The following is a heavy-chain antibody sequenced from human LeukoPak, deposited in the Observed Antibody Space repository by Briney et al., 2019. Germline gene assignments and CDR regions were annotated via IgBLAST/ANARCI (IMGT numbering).Heavy chain of an antibody. V-gene: IGHV3-74*03. CDR2: INSDGSST. J-gene: IGHJ4*02. Sequence: GGSLRLSCTATGFTFGRYWMHGGREAPGGGVGWVSRINSDGSSTTYAASATGLFTISRDNAQNTLYLQMNSLRAEDTAVYYSARDAVLIAVPIKQGDYWGQGALVTVSP. CDR1: GFTFGRYW. CDR3: ARDAVLIAVPIKQGDY. D-gene: IGHD1/OR15-1a*01.